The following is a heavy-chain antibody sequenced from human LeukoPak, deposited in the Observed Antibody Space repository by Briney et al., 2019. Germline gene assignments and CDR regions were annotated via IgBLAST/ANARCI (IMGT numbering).Heavy chain of an antibody. CDR3: ATINAGIAAARYSFDY. J-gene: IGHJ4*02. CDR2: ISGSGGST. V-gene: IGHV3-23*01. CDR1: GFTFSSYA. D-gene: IGHD6-13*01. Sequence: PGGSLRLSCAASGFTFSSYAMSWVRQAPGKGLEWVSAISGSGGSTYYADSVKGRFTISRDNSKNTLYLQMNSLRAEDTAVYYCATINAGIAAARYSFDYWGQGTLVTVSS.